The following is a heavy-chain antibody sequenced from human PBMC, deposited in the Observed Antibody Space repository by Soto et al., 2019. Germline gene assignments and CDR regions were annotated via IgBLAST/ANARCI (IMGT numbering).Heavy chain of an antibody. Sequence: ASVKVSCKASGYTFTSYGISWVRQAPGQGLEWMGWISAYNGNTNYAQKLQGRVTMTTDTSTSTAYMELRSLRSDDTAVYYCARESSPSGSYYIDYWGQGTLVTVSS. D-gene: IGHD1-26*01. CDR2: ISAYNGNT. CDR1: GYTFTSYG. J-gene: IGHJ4*02. CDR3: ARESSPSGSYYIDY. V-gene: IGHV1-18*01.